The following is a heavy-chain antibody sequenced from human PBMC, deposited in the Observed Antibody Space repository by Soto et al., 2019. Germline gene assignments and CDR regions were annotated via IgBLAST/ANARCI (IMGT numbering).Heavy chain of an antibody. D-gene: IGHD5-12*01. CDR2: ISISGGTI. V-gene: IGHV3-48*03. J-gene: IGHJ3*01. CDR1: GFTVSSYE. CDR3: TKEKSVINSGYDAFDV. Sequence: PGGSLRLSCAASGFTVSSYEMDWVRQAPGKGLEWVAYISISGGTIYYGDSVEGRFTISRDNADNSLYLQMNSLRAEDTAVYYCTKEKSVINSGYDAFDVWGRATVVTV.